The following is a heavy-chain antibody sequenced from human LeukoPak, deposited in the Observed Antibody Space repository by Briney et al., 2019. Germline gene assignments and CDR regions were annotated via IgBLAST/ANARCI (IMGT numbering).Heavy chain of an antibody. D-gene: IGHD5-12*01. J-gene: IGHJ4*02. CDR2: TNQEGSEK. CDR3: ARDPKWLDY. CDR1: GFTFSKYW. Sequence: PGGSLRLSCAASGFTFSKYWMSWVRQAPGKGLEWVAYTNQEGSEKYYVDSVKGRFTISKDNAKNSLYLQMNSLRAGDTAVYYCARDPKWLDYWGQGTQVTVSS. V-gene: IGHV3-7*01.